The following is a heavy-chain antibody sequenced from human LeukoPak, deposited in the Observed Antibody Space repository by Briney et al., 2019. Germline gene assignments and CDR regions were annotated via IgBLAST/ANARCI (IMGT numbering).Heavy chain of an antibody. J-gene: IGHJ4*02. CDR2: INPSGGST. CDR1: VYTFTSYY. D-gene: IGHD3-10*01. CDR3: ARASMVRAPFDY. V-gene: IGHV1-46*01. Sequence: ASVKVSCKASVYTFTSYYMHWVRQAPGQGLEWMGIINPSGGSTSYAQKFQGRVTMTRDTSTSTVYMELSSLRSEDTAVYYCARASMVRAPFDYWGKGTLVTVSS.